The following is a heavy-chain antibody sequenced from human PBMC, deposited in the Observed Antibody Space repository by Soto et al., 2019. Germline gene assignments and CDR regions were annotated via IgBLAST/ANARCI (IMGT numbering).Heavy chain of an antibody. CDR2: ISANNGNT. D-gene: IGHD4-4*01. CDR3: ARAITTYWFDP. J-gene: IGHJ5*02. V-gene: IGHV1-18*04. CDR1: GYTFTGYY. Sequence: ASVKVSCKASGYTFTGYYMHWVRQAPGQGLEWMGWISANNGNTNYAQKLQGRVTMTTDTSTSTAYMELRSLRSDDTAVYYCARAITTYWFDPWGQGTLVTVSS.